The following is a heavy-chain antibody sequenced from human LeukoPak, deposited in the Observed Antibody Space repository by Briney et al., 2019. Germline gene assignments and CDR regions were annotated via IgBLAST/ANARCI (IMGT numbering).Heavy chain of an antibody. V-gene: IGHV3-23*01. CDR1: GFTFSSYA. CDR2: ISGSGGGT. CDR3: AKDLGAAANPLDAFDI. Sequence: GGSLRLSCAASGFTFSSYAMSWVRQAPGKGLEWVSSISGSGGGTYYADSVKGRFTISRDSSRNTLYLLMNSLRAADTAVYYCAKDLGAAANPLDAFDIWGQGTVVTVSS. J-gene: IGHJ3*02. D-gene: IGHD2-2*01.